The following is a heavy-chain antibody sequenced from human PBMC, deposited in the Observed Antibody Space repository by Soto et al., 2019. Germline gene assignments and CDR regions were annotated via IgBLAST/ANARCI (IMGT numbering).Heavy chain of an antibody. D-gene: IGHD4-17*01. CDR1: GGSISSGGYY. CDR3: ARLAEYGDQNYYYYYYYMDV. Sequence: QVQLQESGPGLVKPSQTLSLTCTVSGGSISSGGYYWSWIRQHPGKGLEWIGYIYYSGSTYYNPSLKSRVTIAVDTSKNQFSLKLSYVTAADTAVYYCARLAEYGDQNYYYYYYYMDVWGKGTTVTVSS. CDR2: IYYSGST. V-gene: IGHV4-31*03. J-gene: IGHJ6*03.